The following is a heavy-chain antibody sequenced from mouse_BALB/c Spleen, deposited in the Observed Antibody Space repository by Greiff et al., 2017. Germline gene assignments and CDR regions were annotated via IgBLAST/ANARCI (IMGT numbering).Heavy chain of an antibody. D-gene: IGHD2-10*01. J-gene: IGHJ1*01. CDR3: ARETYSRYFDV. CDR1: GYAFSSYW. CDR2: IYPGDGDT. V-gene: IGHV1-80*01. Sequence: VKLMESGAELVRPGSSVKISCKASGYAFSSYWMNWVKQRPGQGLEWIGQIYPGDGDTNYNGKFKGKATLTADKSSSTAYMQLSSLTSEDSAVYFCARETYSRYFDVWGAGTTVTVSS.